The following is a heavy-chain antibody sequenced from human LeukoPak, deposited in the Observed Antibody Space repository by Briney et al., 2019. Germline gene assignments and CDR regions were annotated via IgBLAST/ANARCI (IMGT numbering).Heavy chain of an antibody. Sequence: PGGSLRLSCAASGFTFSSYWMSWVRQAPGKGLVWVSRINSDGSSTTYADSVKGRFTISRDNAKNTLYLQMNSLRAEDTAVYYCARVPSTQWLVYYFNYWGREPWSPSPQ. CDR2: INSDGSST. V-gene: IGHV3-74*01. CDR3: ARVPSTQWLVYYFNY. CDR1: GFTFSSYW. J-gene: IGHJ4*02. D-gene: IGHD6-19*01.